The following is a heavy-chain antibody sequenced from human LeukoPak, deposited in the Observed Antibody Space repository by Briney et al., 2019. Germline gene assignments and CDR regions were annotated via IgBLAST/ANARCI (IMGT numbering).Heavy chain of an antibody. CDR1: GGSISGYY. CDR3: ARRVSGSLYYFDY. CDR2: IYYSGST. Sequence: SETLSLTCSVSGGSISGYYWSWIRQPPGKGLEWIGYIYYSGSTDYNPSLKSRVTISVDTSKNQFSLNLSSVTAADTAVYYCARRVSGSLYYFDYWGQGTLVTVSS. J-gene: IGHJ4*02. D-gene: IGHD3-10*01. V-gene: IGHV4-59*08.